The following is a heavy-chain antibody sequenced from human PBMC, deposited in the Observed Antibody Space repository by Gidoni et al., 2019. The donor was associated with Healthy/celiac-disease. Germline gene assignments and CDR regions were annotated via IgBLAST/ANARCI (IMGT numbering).Heavy chain of an antibody. J-gene: IGHJ4*02. Sequence: QVQLQESGPGLVKPSETLSLTCPVSGCSISSYYCSWIRQPPGKGLEWIGYIYYSGSTNDNPSLKSRVTISVDTYKNQFSLKLSSMTAADTAVDDCARRDGYYDSSGYNDYWGQGTLVTVSS. CDR2: IYYSGST. CDR1: GCSISSYY. V-gene: IGHV4-59*08. CDR3: ARRDGYYDSSGYNDY. D-gene: IGHD3-22*01.